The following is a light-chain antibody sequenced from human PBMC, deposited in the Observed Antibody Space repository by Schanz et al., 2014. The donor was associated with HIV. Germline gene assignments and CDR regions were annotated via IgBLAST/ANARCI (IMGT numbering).Light chain of an antibody. V-gene: IGKV1-39*01. CDR1: QSISSY. CDR2: AAS. Sequence: DIQMTQSPSSLSASVGDRVTITCRASQSISSYLNWYQQKPGKAPKLLIYAASSLQSGVPSRFSGSVSGTDFTLTISCLQSEDSATYYCQQYSSYPLTFGQGTKVEVK. J-gene: IGKJ1*01. CDR3: QQYSSYPLT.